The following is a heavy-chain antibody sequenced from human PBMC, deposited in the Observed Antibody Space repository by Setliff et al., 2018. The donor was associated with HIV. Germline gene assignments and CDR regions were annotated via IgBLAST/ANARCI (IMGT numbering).Heavy chain of an antibody. CDR2: IVPVFGPG. V-gene: IGHV1-69*13. Sequence: SVKVSCKASGGTFRKDTITWVRQAPGQGLEWMGVIVPVFGPGNSAQKFQGRVTITADESTSTVYMEVSSLKSEDTAVYYCARATPGEHLVLHYWGQGTLVTVSS. CDR1: GGTFRKDT. D-gene: IGHD6-13*01. J-gene: IGHJ4*02. CDR3: ARATPGEHLVLHY.